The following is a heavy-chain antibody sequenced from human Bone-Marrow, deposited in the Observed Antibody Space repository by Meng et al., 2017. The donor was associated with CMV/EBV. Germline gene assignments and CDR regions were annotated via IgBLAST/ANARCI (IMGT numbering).Heavy chain of an antibody. Sequence: GESLKISCAASGFTVSSNYMSWVRQTPGKGLEWLTFITFDGSNTYYADSVKGRFTISRDNSKNTLYLQMNSLRNDDTAVYYCARAMIIAARALDFWGQGTLVTVSS. CDR2: ITFDGSNT. CDR1: GFTVSSNY. D-gene: IGHD6-6*01. CDR3: ARAMIIAARALDF. V-gene: IGHV3-30-3*01. J-gene: IGHJ4*02.